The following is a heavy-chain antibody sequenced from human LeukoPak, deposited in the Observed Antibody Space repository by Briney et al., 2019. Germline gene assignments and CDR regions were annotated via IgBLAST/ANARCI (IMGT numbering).Heavy chain of an antibody. J-gene: IGHJ3*02. CDR1: GGSISNYY. CDR3: ARPSRTGSGWDAFDI. V-gene: IGHV4-59*08. D-gene: IGHD3-22*01. Sequence: SETLSLTCTVSGGSISNYYWSWIRQPPGKELEWIGYIYYSGSTNYNPSLTSRVTISVDTSKNQFSLNLSSVTAADTAMYYCARPSRTGSGWDAFDIWGQGTMVTVSS. CDR2: IYYSGST.